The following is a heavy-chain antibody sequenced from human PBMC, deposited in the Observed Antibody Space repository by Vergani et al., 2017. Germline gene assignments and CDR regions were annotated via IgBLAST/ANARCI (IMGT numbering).Heavy chain of an antibody. Sequence: QVQLQESGPGVVKPSQTLSLTCTVSGESIRSGSHYWSWIRQPAGKGPEWIGHIHTGGSTDLNPSFKSRVSISVDTSKSLFSLKLNSVTVADTAVYYCARSRPYCTSGSCPAIWGQGTLVTVSS. J-gene: IGHJ4*02. V-gene: IGHV4-61*09. D-gene: IGHD2-15*01. CDR2: IHTGGST. CDR3: ARSRPYCTSGSCPAI. CDR1: GESIRSGSHY.